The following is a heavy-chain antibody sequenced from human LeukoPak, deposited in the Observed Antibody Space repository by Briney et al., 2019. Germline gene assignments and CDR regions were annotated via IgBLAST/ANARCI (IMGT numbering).Heavy chain of an antibody. J-gene: IGHJ6*02. D-gene: IGHD5-24*01. CDR3: AKDRRYNRGQYDTSDSSRRGLYYGMDV. V-gene: IGHV3-30*18. Sequence: QPGGSLRLSCAASGFTFNSYGMHWVRQAPGKGLEWVAVISYDGSKKYYADSVKGRFTISRDNSENTLYLQVISLRAEDTALYYCAKDRRYNRGQYDTSDSSRRGLYYGMDVWGQGTTVTVSS. CDR1: GFTFNSYG. CDR2: ISYDGSKK.